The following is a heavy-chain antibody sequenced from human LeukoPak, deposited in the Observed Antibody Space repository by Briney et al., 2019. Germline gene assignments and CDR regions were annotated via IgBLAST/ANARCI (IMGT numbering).Heavy chain of an antibody. CDR3: ARGWESGSSYNWFDP. D-gene: IGHD3-3*01. CDR1: GGSTSSYY. V-gene: IGHV4-59*01. Sequence: PSETLSLTCTVSGGSTSSYYWSWIRQPPGKGLEWIGYIYYSGSTNYNPPLKSRVTISVDTSKYQFSLKLSSVPAADTAVYYCARGWESGSSYNWFDPWGQGTLVTVSS. J-gene: IGHJ5*02. CDR2: IYYSGST.